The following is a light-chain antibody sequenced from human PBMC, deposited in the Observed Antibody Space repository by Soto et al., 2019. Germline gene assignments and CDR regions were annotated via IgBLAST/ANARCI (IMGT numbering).Light chain of an antibody. V-gene: IGLV2-14*03. CDR1: SSDIGSYSH. CDR3: ISYTDRQSYL. J-gene: IGLJ1*01. CDR2: AVS. Sequence: QSVLTQPASVSGSPGQSITISCSGTSSDIGSYSHVAWYQQFPGKSPKLMIYAVSDRPPGVSDRFSGSKSGITASLTISGLQTEDEADYYCISYTDRQSYLFGTGTKVTLL.